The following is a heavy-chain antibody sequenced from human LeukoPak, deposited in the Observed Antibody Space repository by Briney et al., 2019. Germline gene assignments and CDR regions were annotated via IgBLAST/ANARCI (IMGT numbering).Heavy chain of an antibody. V-gene: IGHV3-53*01. D-gene: IGHD3-22*01. CDR1: GFTVSSIH. J-gene: IGHJ3*02. Sequence: GGSLRLSCAASGFTVSSIHMVWVRQAPGKGLEWVSVTYTGGNSYYADSVKGRFIISRDISKNTLYLQMNSLRAEDSAPYYCARGGRGSAAVVAPRSFDIWGQGTMVTVSS. CDR3: ARGGRGSAAVVAPRSFDI. CDR2: TYTGGNS.